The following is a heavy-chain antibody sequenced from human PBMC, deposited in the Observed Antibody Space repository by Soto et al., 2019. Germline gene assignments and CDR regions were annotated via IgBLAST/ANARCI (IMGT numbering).Heavy chain of an antibody. CDR2: MNPNSGNT. Sequence: ASVKVSCKASGYTFTSYDINWVRQATGQGLEWMGWMNPNSGNTGCAQKFQGRVTMTRNTSISTAYMELSSLRSEDTAVYYCARYSSGWYRIDPWGQGTLVTVSS. V-gene: IGHV1-8*01. J-gene: IGHJ5*02. D-gene: IGHD6-19*01. CDR3: ARYSSGWYRIDP. CDR1: GYTFTSYD.